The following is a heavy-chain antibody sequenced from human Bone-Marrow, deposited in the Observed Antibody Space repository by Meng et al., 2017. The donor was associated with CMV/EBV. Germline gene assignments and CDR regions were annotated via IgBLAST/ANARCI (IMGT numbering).Heavy chain of an antibody. CDR3: ARGSSSYSWYYFDY. J-gene: IGHJ4*02. V-gene: IGHV3-33*01. Sequence: FGFTVSSYCINWGRQAPGKGLEGVAVIWYDGSNKYYADSVKGRFTISRDNSKNTLYLQMNSLRAEDTAVYYCARGSSSYSWYYFDYWGQGTLVTVSS. CDR2: IWYDGSNK. CDR1: GFTVSSYC. D-gene: IGHD6-13*01.